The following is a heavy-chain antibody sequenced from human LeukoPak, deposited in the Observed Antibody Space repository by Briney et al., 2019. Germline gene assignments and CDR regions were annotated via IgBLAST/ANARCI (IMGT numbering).Heavy chain of an antibody. CDR3: AGAFRQQQLARLQYFDY. D-gene: IGHD6-13*01. CDR1: GGSFSGYY. J-gene: IGHJ4*02. CDR2: INHSGST. Sequence: SETLSLTCAVYGGSFSGYYWSWIRQPPGKGLEWIGEINHSGSTNYNPSLKSRVTISVGTSKNQFSLKLSSVTAADTAVYYCAGAFRQQQLARLQYFDYWGQGTLVTVSS. V-gene: IGHV4-34*01.